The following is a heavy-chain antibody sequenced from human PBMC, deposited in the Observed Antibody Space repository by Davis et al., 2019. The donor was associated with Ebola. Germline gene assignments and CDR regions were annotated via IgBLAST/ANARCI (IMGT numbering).Heavy chain of an antibody. V-gene: IGHV4-39*01. CDR2: SYYFGST. CDR1: GASISDSSHY. J-gene: IGHJ4*02. Sequence: GSLRLSCTVSGASISDSSHYWGWVRQPPGKGLDWIVSSYYFGSTYYNPSLKSRVTMSVDTAKNQFSLRLNSVTAADTAIYYCARVGHLGDLSLYFDYWGPGNLDTVSS. CDR3: ARVGHLGDLSLYFDY. D-gene: IGHD3-16*02.